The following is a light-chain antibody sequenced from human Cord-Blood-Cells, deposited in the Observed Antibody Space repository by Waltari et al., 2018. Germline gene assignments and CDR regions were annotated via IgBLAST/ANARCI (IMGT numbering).Light chain of an antibody. CDR1: SSDVGGYNY. CDR2: DVS. J-gene: IGLJ1*01. Sequence: QSALTQPASVSGSPGQSITISCTGTSSDVGGYNYVSWYQQHPGKAPKLMIYDVSKRTSVVSNRFSGSKSGNTASLTISGLQAEDEADYYCSSYTSSSTYVFGTGTKVTVL. CDR3: SSYTSSSTYV. V-gene: IGLV2-14*01.